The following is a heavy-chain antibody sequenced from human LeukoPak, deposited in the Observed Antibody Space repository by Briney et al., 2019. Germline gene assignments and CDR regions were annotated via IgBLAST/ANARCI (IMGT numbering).Heavy chain of an antibody. J-gene: IGHJ6*03. D-gene: IGHD4-17*01. Sequence: PGVSLRLSCVASEFTFSSYALSWVRQAPGKGLEWVSFMSYNGGRVHYADSVKGRFTISRDKSRNTVYLQMNSLRAEDTAVYYCGKDQGNGDYYRNYYYMEVWGKGTTVIVSS. CDR2: MSYNGGRV. CDR1: EFTFSSYA. CDR3: GKDQGNGDYYRNYYYMEV. V-gene: IGHV3-23*01.